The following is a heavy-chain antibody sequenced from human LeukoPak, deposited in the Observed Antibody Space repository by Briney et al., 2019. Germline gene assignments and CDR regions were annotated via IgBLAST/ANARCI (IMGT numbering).Heavy chain of an antibody. CDR2: IYNSGST. Sequence: SETLSLTCTVSGGSVTSDIYYWSWIRQPPGKGLEWIGYIYNSGSTNYNPSLKSRVTISVDTSKDQFSLKLSSVTAADTAVYYCARNMVRGEGWFDPWGQGTLVTVSS. J-gene: IGHJ5*02. V-gene: IGHV4-61*01. CDR3: ARNMVRGEGWFDP. D-gene: IGHD3-10*01. CDR1: GGSVTSDIYY.